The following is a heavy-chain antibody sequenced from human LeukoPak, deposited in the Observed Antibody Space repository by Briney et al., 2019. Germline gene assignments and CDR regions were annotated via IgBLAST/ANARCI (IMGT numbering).Heavy chain of an antibody. CDR2: IYPRDGST. CDR1: GYTFTSNY. CDR3: ARMEGYSYSDY. J-gene: IGHJ4*02. D-gene: IGHD5-18*01. V-gene: IGHV1-46*01. Sequence: ASVKVSCKASGYTFTSNYIHWVRQAPGQGLEWMGMIYPRDGSTSYAQKFQGRVTITADESTSTAYMELSSLRSEDTAVYYCARMEGYSYSDYWGQGTLVTVSS.